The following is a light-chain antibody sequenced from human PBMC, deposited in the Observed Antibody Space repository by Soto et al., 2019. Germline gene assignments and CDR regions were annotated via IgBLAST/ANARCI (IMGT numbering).Light chain of an antibody. J-gene: IGKJ1*01. CDR1: QSLSGN. Sequence: EIVMTQSPATLAGSPGETITLSCRASQSLSGNLAWYQQKPGQAPRLLIFRASTRATGVPARFGGRGSGTEFTLTISGLQYEDFATYYCQNYNSYSEAFGQGT. V-gene: IGKV3-15*01. CDR3: QNYNSYSEA. CDR2: RAS.